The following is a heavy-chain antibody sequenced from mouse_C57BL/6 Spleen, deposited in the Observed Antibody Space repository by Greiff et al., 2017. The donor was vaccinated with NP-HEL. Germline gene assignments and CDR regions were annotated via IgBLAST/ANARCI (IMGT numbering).Heavy chain of an antibody. V-gene: IGHV1-53*01. CDR2: INPSNGGT. Sequence: QVQLKQSGTELVKPGASVKLSCKASGYTFTSYWMHWVKQRPGQGLEWIGNINPSNGGTNYNEKFKSKATLTVDKSSSTAYMQLSSLTSEDSAVYYCARKRDGYPAMDYWGQGTSVTVSS. CDR3: ARKRDGYPAMDY. D-gene: IGHD2-3*01. CDR1: GYTFTSYW. J-gene: IGHJ4*01.